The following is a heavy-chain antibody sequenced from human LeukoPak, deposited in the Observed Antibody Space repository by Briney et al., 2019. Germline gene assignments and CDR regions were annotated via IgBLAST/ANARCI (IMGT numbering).Heavy chain of an antibody. CDR1: GFTFSNFW. J-gene: IGHJ1*01. V-gene: IGHV3-11*06. Sequence: GGSLRLSCTASGFTFSNFWMGWVRQAPGKGLEWVSYISSSGSYTIYADSVKGRFTISRDNAKNSLYLQMNSLRAEDTAVYYCARLKYGSPQHWGQGTLVTVSS. CDR2: ISSSGSYT. CDR3: ARLKYGSPQH. D-gene: IGHD1-26*01.